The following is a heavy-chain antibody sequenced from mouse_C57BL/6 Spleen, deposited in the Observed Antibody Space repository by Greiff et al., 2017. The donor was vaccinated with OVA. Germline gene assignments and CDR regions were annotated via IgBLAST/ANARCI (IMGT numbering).Heavy chain of an antibody. CDR2: IWTGGGT. Sequence: VKLMESGPGLVAPSQSLSITCTVSGFSLTSYAISWVRQPPGKGLQWLGVIWTGGGTNYNSALNSRLSISKDNSKSQVFLKMNSLQTDDTARDYCARNYGSSYWDFDVWGTGTTVTVSS. CDR3: ARNYGSSYWDFDV. V-gene: IGHV2-9-1*01. CDR1: GFSLTSYA. D-gene: IGHD1-1*01. J-gene: IGHJ1*03.